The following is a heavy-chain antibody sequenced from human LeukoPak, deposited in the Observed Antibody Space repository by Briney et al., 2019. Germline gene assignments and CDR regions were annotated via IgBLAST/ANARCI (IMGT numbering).Heavy chain of an antibody. Sequence: PGGSLRLSCAASGFTFSSYSMTWVRQAPGKGLEWIAYISSSRATIFYAEPVKGRFTVPRDHAKNSLHLQMNSLRGDDTAVYYCARVDWELLDGDFDYWGQGTLVTVSA. J-gene: IGHJ4*02. D-gene: IGHD1-26*01. CDR1: GFTFSSYS. CDR3: ARVDWELLDGDFDY. V-gene: IGHV3-48*04. CDR2: ISSSRATI.